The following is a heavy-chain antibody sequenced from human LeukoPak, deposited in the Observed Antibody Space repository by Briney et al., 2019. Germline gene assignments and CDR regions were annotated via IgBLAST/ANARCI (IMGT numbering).Heavy chain of an antibody. CDR3: ARGFDYYDSSGYLSNWYFDL. CDR2: ISHSVST. J-gene: IGHJ2*01. V-gene: IGHV4-38-2*02. D-gene: IGHD3-22*01. Sequence: SETLSLTCTVSGYSISIAFYWGWIRQPPGKGLEWIGSISHSVSTYYTPSLKSRVTISVDTSKTQLSLKLSSVTAADTAVYYCARGFDYYDSSGYLSNWYFDLWGRGTLVTVSS. CDR1: GYSISIAFY.